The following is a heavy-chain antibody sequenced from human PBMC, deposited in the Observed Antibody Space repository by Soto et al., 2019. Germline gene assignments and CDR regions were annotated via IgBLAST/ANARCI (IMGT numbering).Heavy chain of an antibody. V-gene: IGHV1-69*02. Sequence: QVQLVQSGAEVKKPGSSVKVSCKASGGIFNRYSVSWVRQAPGQGLEWMGRIFPLFGITNYAQKFQGRVMITADKSTNTAYMEVNGLRSEDTALYYCATFYGGDCTTTTCYGDFDYWGQGTLVTVTS. CDR3: ATFYGGDCTTTTCYGDFDY. J-gene: IGHJ4*02. CDR1: GGIFNRYS. CDR2: IFPLFGIT. D-gene: IGHD2-2*01.